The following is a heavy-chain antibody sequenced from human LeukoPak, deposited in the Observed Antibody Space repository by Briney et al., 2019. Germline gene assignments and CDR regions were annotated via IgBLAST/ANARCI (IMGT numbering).Heavy chain of an antibody. CDR3: ASPVREYYYDSSGYYDRFDY. Sequence: SVKVSCKASGGTFSSYAISWVRQAPGQGLEWMGRIIPILGIANYAQKFQVRVTITADKSTSTAYMELSSLRSEDTAVYYCASPVREYYYDSSGYYDRFDYWGQGTLVTVSS. V-gene: IGHV1-69*04. CDR2: IIPILGIA. CDR1: GGTFSSYA. J-gene: IGHJ4*02. D-gene: IGHD3-22*01.